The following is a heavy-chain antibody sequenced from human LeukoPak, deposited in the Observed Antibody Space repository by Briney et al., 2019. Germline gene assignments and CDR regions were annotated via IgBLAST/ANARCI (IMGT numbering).Heavy chain of an antibody. CDR3: AKAGAYDSSGYYYYLDY. CDR1: GFTLSTFG. CDR2: ISSDGNNK. D-gene: IGHD3-22*01. Sequence: GGSLRLSGAASGFTLSTFGNHWVRQAPGKGLEWVASISSDGNNKYYVGSVEGRFTISRDNSRNTLYLQMNSLRTEDTAVYYCAKAGAYDSSGYYYYLDYWGQGTLVTVPS. V-gene: IGHV3-30*18. J-gene: IGHJ4*02.